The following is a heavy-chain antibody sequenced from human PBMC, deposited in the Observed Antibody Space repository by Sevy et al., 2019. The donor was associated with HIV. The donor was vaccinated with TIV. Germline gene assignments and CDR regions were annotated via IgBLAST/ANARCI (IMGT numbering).Heavy chain of an antibody. V-gene: IGHV1-8*01. J-gene: IGHJ4*02. CDR2: MNPNSGNT. CDR3: ARGEAFDFWSGYLFDY. D-gene: IGHD3-3*01. Sequence: ASVKVSCKASGYTFTSYDINWVRQATGQGLEWMGWMNPNSGNTGYAQKFQGRVTMTRNTSISTAYMELGSLRSEDTAVYYCARGEAFDFWSGYLFDYWGQGTLVTVSS. CDR1: GYTFTSYD.